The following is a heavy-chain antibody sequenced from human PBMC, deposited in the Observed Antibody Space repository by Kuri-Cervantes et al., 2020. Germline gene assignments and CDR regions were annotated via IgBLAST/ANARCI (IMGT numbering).Heavy chain of an antibody. Sequence: GESLKISCAASGFIFSNYGMTWVRQAPGKGLEWLSTISASGGSTYYADSVKGRFTISRDNSKNTLYLQMNSLRAEDTAVYYCARDPEQLVVGDYYYYGMDVWGQGTTVTVSS. CDR3: ARDPEQLVVGDYYYYGMDV. D-gene: IGHD6-13*01. CDR1: GFIFSNYG. J-gene: IGHJ6*02. CDR2: ISASGGST. V-gene: IGHV3-23*01.